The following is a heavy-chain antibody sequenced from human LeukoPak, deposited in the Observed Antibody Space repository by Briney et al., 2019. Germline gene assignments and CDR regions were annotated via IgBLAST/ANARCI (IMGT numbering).Heavy chain of an antibody. Sequence: PGGSLRLSCAASGFTFSSYGMHWVRQAPGKGLEWMAVISYDGSNKYYADSVKGRFTISRDNSKNTLYLQMNSLRAEDTAVYYCANVLEWLLYAWGQGTLVTVSS. D-gene: IGHD3-3*01. V-gene: IGHV3-30*18. CDR3: ANVLEWLLYA. CDR2: ISYDGSNK. CDR1: GFTFSSYG. J-gene: IGHJ4*02.